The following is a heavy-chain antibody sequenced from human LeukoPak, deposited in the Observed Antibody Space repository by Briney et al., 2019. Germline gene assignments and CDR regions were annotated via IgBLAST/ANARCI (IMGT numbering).Heavy chain of an antibody. Sequence: GGSLRLSCAASGFTFSSYGMHWVRQALGKGLEWVAVISYDGSYKYYADSVKGRFTISRDNSKNTLYLQMNSLRAEDTAVYYCAKDSGAFCGGDCSTYYYDMDVWGQGTTVTVSS. CDR2: ISYDGSYK. V-gene: IGHV3-30*18. J-gene: IGHJ6*02. CDR1: GFTFSSYG. D-gene: IGHD2-21*02. CDR3: AKDSGAFCGGDCSTYYYDMDV.